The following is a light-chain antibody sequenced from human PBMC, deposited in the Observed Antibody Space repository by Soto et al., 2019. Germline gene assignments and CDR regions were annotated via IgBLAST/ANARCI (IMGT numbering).Light chain of an antibody. J-gene: IGKJ3*01. V-gene: IGKV1-39*01. Sequence: DIQMTQSPSSLSASVGDRVTITCRASQSISSYLNWYQQKPGKAPKLLIYAASSLQSGVPSRFSHSGSGTDFTLTISSLQPEDFATYYCQQSYTERLTFGPGTKVDIK. CDR2: AAS. CDR1: QSISSY. CDR3: QQSYTERLT.